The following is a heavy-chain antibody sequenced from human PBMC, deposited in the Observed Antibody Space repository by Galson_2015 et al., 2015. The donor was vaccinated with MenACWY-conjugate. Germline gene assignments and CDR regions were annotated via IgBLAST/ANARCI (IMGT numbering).Heavy chain of an antibody. V-gene: IGHV5-51*01. CDR1: GSSIPNYW. CDR2: IYLVNSIT. J-gene: IGHJ4*02. CDR3: ASAYDCNFHWGD. Sequence: QSGAEVKKPGESLKISCKGSGSSIPNYWIGWVRQMPGKGLEWMGIIYLVNSITKYNPSFQGQVTISADRAIITAYLQWTSLQASYSSIYYCASAYDCNFHWGDWGQGTLVTVSS. D-gene: IGHD2-21*01.